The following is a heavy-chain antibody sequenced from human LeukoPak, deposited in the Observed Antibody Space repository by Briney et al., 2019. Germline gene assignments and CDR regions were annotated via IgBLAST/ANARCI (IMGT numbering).Heavy chain of an antibody. Sequence: GGSLRLSCAASGFTVSSNYMSWVRQAPGKGLEWVSVIYSGGSTYYADSVKGRFTISRDNSKNTLYLQMNSLRAEDTAVYYCARAPTTVAAHFDYWGQGTLVTLSS. CDR2: IYSGGST. V-gene: IGHV3-66*01. D-gene: IGHD6-19*01. CDR3: ARAPTTVAAHFDY. J-gene: IGHJ4*02. CDR1: GFTVSSNY.